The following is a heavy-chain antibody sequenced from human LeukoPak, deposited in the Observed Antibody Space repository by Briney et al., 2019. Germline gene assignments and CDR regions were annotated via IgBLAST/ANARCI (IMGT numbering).Heavy chain of an antibody. Sequence: GESLKISCQASGYTFSKYWIGWVRQMPGKGPEWMGIIYPDDSDTRYSPSFQGRVSISADTSNSTAYLQWSSLKASDTAMYYCARCGYLDYYYYMDVWGKGTTVTVSS. CDR1: GYTFSKYW. V-gene: IGHV5-51*01. CDR3: ARCGYLDYYYYMDV. D-gene: IGHD3-22*01. CDR2: IYPDDSDT. J-gene: IGHJ6*03.